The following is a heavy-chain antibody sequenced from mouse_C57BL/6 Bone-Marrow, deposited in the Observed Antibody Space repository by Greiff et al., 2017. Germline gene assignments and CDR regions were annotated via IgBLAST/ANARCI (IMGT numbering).Heavy chain of an antibody. CDR1: GYSFTGYF. D-gene: IGHD2-4*01. V-gene: IGHV1-37*01. Sequence: VQLQQSGPELVKPGASVKISCKASGYSFTGYFMNWVKQSPGKSLEWIGRINPNNGDTFYNEKFKGQATLTVDKSSSTAHMELLSLTSEDSAGYYCARGYDYDALLDYWGQGTTLTVSS. CDR3: ARGYDYDALLDY. CDR2: INPNNGDT. J-gene: IGHJ2*01.